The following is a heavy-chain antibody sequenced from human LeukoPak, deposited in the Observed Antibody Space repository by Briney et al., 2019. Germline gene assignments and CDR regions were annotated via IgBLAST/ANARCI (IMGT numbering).Heavy chain of an antibody. CDR2: IRYDGSNK. CDR1: GFTFSSYG. V-gene: IGHV3-30*02. CDR3: AKDTTPPKAGFDP. Sequence: GGSLRLSCAAPGFTFSSYGMHWVRQAPGKGLEWVAFIRYDGSNKYYADSVKGRFTISRDNSKNTLYLQMNSLRAEDTAVYYCAKDTTPPKAGFDPWGQGTLVTVSS. D-gene: IGHD1-14*01. J-gene: IGHJ5*02.